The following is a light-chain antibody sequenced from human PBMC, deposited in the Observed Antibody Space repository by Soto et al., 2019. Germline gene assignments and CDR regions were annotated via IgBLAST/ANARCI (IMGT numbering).Light chain of an antibody. Sequence: QSALTQPASVSGSPGQSITISCTGTSSDVGGYNYVSWYQQHPGKAPKLMIYEVNNRPSGVSNRFSGSKSGNTASLTISWLQAEDEADYYCSSYSSSSTLYAFGTGTKVTVL. CDR3: SSYSSSSTLYA. V-gene: IGLV2-14*01. CDR1: SSDVGGYNY. CDR2: EVN. J-gene: IGLJ1*01.